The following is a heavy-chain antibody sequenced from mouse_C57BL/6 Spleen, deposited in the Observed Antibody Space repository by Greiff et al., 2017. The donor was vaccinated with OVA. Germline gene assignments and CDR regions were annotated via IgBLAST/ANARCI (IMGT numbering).Heavy chain of an antibody. Sequence: VQLQESGAELVRPGTSVKVSCKASGYAFTNYLIEWVKQRPGQGLEWIGVINPGSGGTNYNEKFKGKATLTADKSSSTAYMQLSSLTSEDSAVYFCARVGLDYFDYGGQGTTLTVSS. J-gene: IGHJ2*01. V-gene: IGHV1-54*01. CDR1: GYAFTNYL. CDR2: INPGSGGT. CDR3: ARVGLDYFDY. D-gene: IGHD3-1*01.